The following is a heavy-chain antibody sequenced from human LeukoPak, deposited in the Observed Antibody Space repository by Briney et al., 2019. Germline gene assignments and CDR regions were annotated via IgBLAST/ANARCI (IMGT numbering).Heavy chain of an antibody. CDR1: GYTFTSYY. J-gene: IGHJ5*02. CDR3: ARNRYYYGSGNYGVPNWFDP. D-gene: IGHD3-10*01. Sequence: GASVKVSCKASGYTFTSYYMHWVRQAPGQGLEWMGIINPSGGSTSYAQKFQGRVTMTRDMSTSTVYMELSSLRSEDTAVYYCARNRYYYGSGNYGVPNWFDPWGQGTLVTVSS. CDR2: INPSGGST. V-gene: IGHV1-46*01.